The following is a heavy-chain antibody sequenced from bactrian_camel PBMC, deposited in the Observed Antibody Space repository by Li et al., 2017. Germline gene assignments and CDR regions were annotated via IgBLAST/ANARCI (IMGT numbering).Heavy chain of an antibody. CDR1: GFSFSTYG. Sequence: HVQLVESGGGLVQPGGSLRLSCAGSGFSFSTYGMAWVRQAPGKGLEWVASIWSDGVNAVYSDSVKGRFTISRDNAKKTVYLQMNSLKSEDTALYYCAAPNSDFANTLGDLGYWGQGTQVTVS. D-gene: IGHD4*01. V-gene: IGHV3S6*01. CDR2: IWSDGVNA. J-gene: IGHJ6*01. CDR3: AAPNSDFANTLGDLGY.